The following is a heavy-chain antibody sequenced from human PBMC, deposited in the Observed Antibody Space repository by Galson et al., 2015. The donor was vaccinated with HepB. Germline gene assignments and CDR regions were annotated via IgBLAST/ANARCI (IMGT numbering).Heavy chain of an antibody. Sequence: ETLSLTCTVSGDSISSDSYYWSWIRQPPGKGLEWIGYVYYSGSTNYNPSLKGRVTISVDTSKKLFSLKLTSVTTADTAVYYCARDLRGVRAIDAIDIWGQGTMVTVSS. CDR2: VYYSGST. J-gene: IGHJ3*02. D-gene: IGHD3-10*01. CDR1: GDSISSDSYY. CDR3: ARDLRGVRAIDAIDI. V-gene: IGHV4-61*01.